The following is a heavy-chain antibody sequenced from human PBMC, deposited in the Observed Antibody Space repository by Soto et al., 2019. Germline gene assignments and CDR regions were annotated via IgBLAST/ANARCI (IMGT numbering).Heavy chain of an antibody. CDR1: GFTFINYW. V-gene: IGHV3-7*01. D-gene: IGHD2-21*01. J-gene: IGHJ5*02. CDR3: ASARHIGP. Sequence: WGSLRLSCAASGFTFINYWMIWVRHSPGKWLEWVANIKQDGSESNYADSVKGRFTISRDNAENSLYLQMTSLRAEDTAVYYCASARHIGPWGQGTLVTVSS. CDR2: IKQDGSES.